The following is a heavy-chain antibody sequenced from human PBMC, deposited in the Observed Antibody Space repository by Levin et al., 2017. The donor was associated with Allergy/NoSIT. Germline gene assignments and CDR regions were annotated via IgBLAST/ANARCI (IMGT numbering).Heavy chain of an antibody. V-gene: IGHV3-30-3*01. J-gene: IGHJ3*02. CDR3: TRASWGFRESDYKGAFVS. CDR1: GFTFSNYA. CDR2: ISKDGGNK. D-gene: IGHD3-10*01. Sequence: GESLKISCAASGFTFSNYAMHWVRQAPGKGLEWVAVISKDGGNKNYADSVKGPFTISRDNSKNTLYLQMNSLRPEDTAVYYCTRASWGFRESDYKGAFVSWGQGTMVTVSS.